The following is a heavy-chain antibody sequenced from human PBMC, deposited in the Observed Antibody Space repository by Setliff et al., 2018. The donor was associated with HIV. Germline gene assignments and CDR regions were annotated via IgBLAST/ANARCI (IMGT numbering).Heavy chain of an antibody. Sequence: PSETLSLTCGVSGYSISSGYYWGWIRQPPGKGLEWIGSIYHNGITYYNPSLKSRVTISVDTSKNQFSLMLSSVTAADTAVYYCARLGGYDSSGYSWFDYWGQGTLVTVSS. D-gene: IGHD3-22*01. CDR2: IYHNGIT. J-gene: IGHJ4*02. CDR3: ARLGGYDSSGYSWFDY. CDR1: GYSISSGYY. V-gene: IGHV4-38-2*01.